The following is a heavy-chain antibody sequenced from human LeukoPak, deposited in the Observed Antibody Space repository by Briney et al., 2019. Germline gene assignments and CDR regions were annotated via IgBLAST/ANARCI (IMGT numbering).Heavy chain of an antibody. V-gene: IGHV4-59*01. D-gene: IGHD3-10*01. CDR3: ARDGLGYGLPFDY. CDR2: IYYSGST. CDR1: GGSISSYY. J-gene: IGHJ4*02. Sequence: SETLSLTCTVSGGSISSYYWSWIRQPPGKGLEWIGYIYYSGSTNYNPSLQSRVTISVDTSKNQFSLKLRSVTAADTAVYYCARDGLGYGLPFDYWGQGSLVPVSS.